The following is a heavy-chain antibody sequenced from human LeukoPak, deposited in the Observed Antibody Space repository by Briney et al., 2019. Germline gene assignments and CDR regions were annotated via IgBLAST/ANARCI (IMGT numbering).Heavy chain of an antibody. Sequence: GGSLRLSCAASGFTLDDYAMHWVRQAPGKGLEWVSGISWNSGSIGYADSVKGRFTISRDNAKNSLYLQMNSLRAEDTALYYCAKDILSSSSGWFDPWGQGTLVTVSS. CDR3: AKDILSSSSGWFDP. J-gene: IGHJ5*02. CDR2: ISWNSGSI. V-gene: IGHV3-9*01. CDR1: GFTLDDYA. D-gene: IGHD6-6*01.